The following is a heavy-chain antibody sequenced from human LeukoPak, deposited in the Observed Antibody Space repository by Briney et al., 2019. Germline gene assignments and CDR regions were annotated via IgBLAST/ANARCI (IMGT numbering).Heavy chain of an antibody. D-gene: IGHD3-3*01. CDR1: GFTFNNYA. Sequence: GGSLRLSCAASGFTFNNYAMSWVRQAPGKGLEWVSVLSGSGTCTYYADSVKGRFTISRDNSKNTLYLQMNSLRAEDTAVYYCAKLVTIFGATPRNYFDYWGQGTLVTASS. CDR2: LSGSGTCT. J-gene: IGHJ4*02. CDR3: AKLVTIFGATPRNYFDY. V-gene: IGHV3-23*01.